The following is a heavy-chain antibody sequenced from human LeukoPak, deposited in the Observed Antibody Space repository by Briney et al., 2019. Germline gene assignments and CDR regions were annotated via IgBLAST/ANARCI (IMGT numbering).Heavy chain of an antibody. CDR3: ASLASSGWAFDI. J-gene: IGHJ3*02. CDR1: GFTVSSNY. Sequence: KPGGSLRLSCAASGFTVSSNYMSWVRQAPGKGLEWVSSISSSSSYIYYADSVKGRFTISRDNAKNSLYLQMNSLRAEDTAVYYCASLASSGWAFDIWGQGTMVTVSS. V-gene: IGHV3-21*01. CDR2: ISSSSSYI. D-gene: IGHD6-19*01.